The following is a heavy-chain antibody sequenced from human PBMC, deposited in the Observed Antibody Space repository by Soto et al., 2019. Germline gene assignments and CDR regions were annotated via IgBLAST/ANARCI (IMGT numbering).Heavy chain of an antibody. D-gene: IGHD2-15*01. Sequence: SETLSLTCAVYGGSFRGYDGSGIRQPPGKGLEWIGEINHSGSTNYNPSLKSRVTISVDTSKNQFSLKLSSVTAADTAVYYCARGPVCSGGSCYSSAFDIWGQGTMVTVSS. V-gene: IGHV4-34*01. CDR3: ARGPVCSGGSCYSSAFDI. J-gene: IGHJ3*02. CDR1: GGSFRGYD. CDR2: INHSGST.